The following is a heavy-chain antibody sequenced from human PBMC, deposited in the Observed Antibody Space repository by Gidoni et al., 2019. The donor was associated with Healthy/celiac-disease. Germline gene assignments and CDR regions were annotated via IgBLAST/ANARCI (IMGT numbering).Heavy chain of an antibody. J-gene: IGHJ4*02. D-gene: IGHD6-19*01. CDR1: GFNVSRNY. CDR2: IYSGGST. CDR3: ARVGIAVAALGLDY. V-gene: IGHV3-53*01. Sequence: EVPLVESGGGLIQPGGSLILSCAASGFNVSRNYMSWVRQAPGKGLEWVSVIYSGGSTYYADSVKGRFTISRDNSKNTLYLQMNSLRAEDTAVYYCARVGIAVAALGLDYWGQGTLVTVSS.